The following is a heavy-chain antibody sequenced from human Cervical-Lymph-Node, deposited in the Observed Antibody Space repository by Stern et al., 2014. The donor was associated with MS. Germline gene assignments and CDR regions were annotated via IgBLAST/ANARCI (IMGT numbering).Heavy chain of an antibody. J-gene: IGHJ4*02. CDR3: ARDNSGSWLDY. D-gene: IGHD6-13*01. Sequence: QVQLQESGPGLVKPSETLSLTCTVSGGSVTSGSYYWSWIRQPPGKGPEWIGYFYNSGNTNSNPSRKSRVTISIDTSKNQFSLKLDSVTAADTAVYFCARDNSGSWLDYWGQGTLVTVSS. V-gene: IGHV4-61*01. CDR2: FYNSGNT. CDR1: GGSVTSGSYY.